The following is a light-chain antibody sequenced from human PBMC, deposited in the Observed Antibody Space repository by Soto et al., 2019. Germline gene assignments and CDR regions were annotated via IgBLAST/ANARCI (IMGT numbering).Light chain of an antibody. J-gene: IGLJ1*01. CDR3: SSYTSSSTPYV. CDR1: SSDVGGYNY. CDR2: QVS. Sequence: QSALTQPASVSGSPGQSITISCTGTSSDVGGYNYVSWYQQHPGKAPQLMIYQVSTRPSGVSDRFSGSKSGNTASLTISGLQAEDEADDYGSSYTSSSTPYVFGTGTKLTVL. V-gene: IGLV2-14*01.